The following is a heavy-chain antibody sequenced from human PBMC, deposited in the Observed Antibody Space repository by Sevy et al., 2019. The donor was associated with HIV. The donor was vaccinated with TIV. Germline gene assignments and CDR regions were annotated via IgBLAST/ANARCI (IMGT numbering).Heavy chain of an antibody. D-gene: IGHD2-21*01. CDR3: ARDLPPSATVVPHFDY. J-gene: IGHJ4*02. V-gene: IGHV3-48*04. CDR2: ISQSGDTT. Sequence: GESLKISCAASGFTFSNAWMNWVRQAPGKGLEWVSSISQSGDTTYYSDSVKGRFTISRDNANNSLYLQMSSLRAEDTAVYYCARDLPPSATVVPHFDYWGQGTLVTVSS. CDR1: GFTFSNAW.